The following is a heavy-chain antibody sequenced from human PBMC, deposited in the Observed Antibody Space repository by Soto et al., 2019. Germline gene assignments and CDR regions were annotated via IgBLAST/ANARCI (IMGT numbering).Heavy chain of an antibody. CDR2: IRNKANSYAT. V-gene: IGHV3-73*01. D-gene: IGHD3-3*01. CDR3: SSLIKTEGDYIDY. J-gene: IGHJ4*02. Sequence: PGGSLRLSCASSVFTFSGSAMHCVRHASGKGLEWVGRIRNKANSYATAYAASVKGRFTISRDDSKNTAYLQMNSLKTEDTAVYYCSSLIKTEGDYIDYWGQGTLVTVSS. CDR1: VFTFSGSA.